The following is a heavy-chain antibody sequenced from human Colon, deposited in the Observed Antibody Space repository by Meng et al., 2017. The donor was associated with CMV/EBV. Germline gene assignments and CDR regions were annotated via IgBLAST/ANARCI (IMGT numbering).Heavy chain of an antibody. J-gene: IGHJ4*02. D-gene: IGHD1-26*01. V-gene: IGHV3-23*01. CDR2: ISESGTST. Sequence: GESLKISCTGSGFTFTNHAMSWVRQAPGKGLEWISGISESGTSTYYADSVKGRFTISRDRSTKTWSLQMSGLRAEDTAVYFCAKDDWEGHDFWGQGTLVTVSS. CDR1: GFTFTNHA. CDR3: AKDDWEGHDF.